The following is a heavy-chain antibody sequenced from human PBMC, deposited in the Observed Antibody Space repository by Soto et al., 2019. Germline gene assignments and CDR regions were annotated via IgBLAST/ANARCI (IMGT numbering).Heavy chain of an antibody. CDR2: IYHTGRS. V-gene: IGHV4-4*02. D-gene: IGHD2-15*01. CDR1: GGSISGSISSSDW. Sequence: QVRLQESGPGLVKPSGTLSLTCAVSGGSISGSISSSDWWSWVRQPPGKGLEWIGQIYHTGRSNYNPSLRSRVTISVDKSKSQLSLKLTSVTAADTAVYYCARVGYCSGGSCYPVYYGMDVWGQGTTVTVSS. J-gene: IGHJ6*02. CDR3: ARVGYCSGGSCYPVYYGMDV.